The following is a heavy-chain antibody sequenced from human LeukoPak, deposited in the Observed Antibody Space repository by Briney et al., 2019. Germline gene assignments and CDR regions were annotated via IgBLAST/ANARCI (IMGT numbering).Heavy chain of an antibody. V-gene: IGHV1-3*01. Sequence: ASVKVSCKASGYTFTSYAMHWVRQAPGQRLEWMGWINAGNGNIKYSQKFQGRVTITRDTSASAAYMELSSLRSEDTAVYYCARDLNYICGGDCPPYGMDVWGQGTTVTISS. CDR2: INAGNGNI. D-gene: IGHD2-21*02. CDR3: ARDLNYICGGDCPPYGMDV. CDR1: GYTFTSYA. J-gene: IGHJ6*02.